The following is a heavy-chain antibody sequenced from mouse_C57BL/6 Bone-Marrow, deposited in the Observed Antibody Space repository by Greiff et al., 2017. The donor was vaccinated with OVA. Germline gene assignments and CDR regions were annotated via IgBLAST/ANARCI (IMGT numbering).Heavy chain of an antibody. CDR2: ISNGGGST. V-gene: IGHV5-12*01. CDR1: GFTFSDYY. D-gene: IGHD2-3*01. CDR3: ARQGGYYPGFAY. J-gene: IGHJ3*01. Sequence: DVQLQESGGGLVQPGGSLKLSCAASGFTFSDYYMYWVRQTPEKRLEWVAYISNGGGSTYYPDTVKGRFTISRDNAKNTLYLQMSRLKSEDTAMYYCARQGGYYPGFAYWGQGTLVTVSA.